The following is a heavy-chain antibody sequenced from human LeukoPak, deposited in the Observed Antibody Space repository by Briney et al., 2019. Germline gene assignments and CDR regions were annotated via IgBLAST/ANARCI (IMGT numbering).Heavy chain of an antibody. Sequence: GGSLRLSCAASGFTFSSYAMSWVRQAPGKGLEWVSAISGSGGGTYYADSVKGRSTISRDNSKNTLYLQMHSLRAEDTAVYYCAKGLDGYNSPSGYWGQGTLVTVSS. D-gene: IGHD5-24*01. J-gene: IGHJ4*02. CDR2: ISGSGGGT. CDR1: GFTFSSYA. V-gene: IGHV3-23*01. CDR3: AKGLDGYNSPSGY.